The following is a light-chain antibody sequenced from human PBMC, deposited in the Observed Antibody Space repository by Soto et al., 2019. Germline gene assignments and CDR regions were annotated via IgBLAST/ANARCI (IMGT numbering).Light chain of an antibody. J-gene: IGKJ4*01. V-gene: IGKV4-1*01. Sequence: DIVMTQSPDSLAVSLGERATINCKSSQSVLYSSNNKNYLAWYQQKPGQPPKLLIYWASTRESGVPDRFSGSGSGTDFTLTISSLQAEDVAVYYCQQYYSTVLTFDGGTKVEIK. CDR1: QSVLYSSNNKNY. CDR3: QQYYSTVLT. CDR2: WAS.